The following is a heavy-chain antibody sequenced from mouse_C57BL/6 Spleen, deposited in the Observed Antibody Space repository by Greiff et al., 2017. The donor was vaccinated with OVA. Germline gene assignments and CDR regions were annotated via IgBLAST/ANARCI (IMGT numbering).Heavy chain of an antibody. J-gene: IGHJ1*03. CDR3: ARDMGLLRYFDV. CDR2: ISDGGSYT. CDR1: GFTFSSYA. Sequence: EVKVVESGGGLVKPGGSLKLSCAASGFTFSSYAMSWVRQTPEKRLEWVATISDGGSYTYYPDNVKGRFTISRDNAKNNLYLQMSHLKSEDTAMYYCARDMGLLRYFDVWGTGTTVTVSS. D-gene: IGHD2-3*01. V-gene: IGHV5-4*01.